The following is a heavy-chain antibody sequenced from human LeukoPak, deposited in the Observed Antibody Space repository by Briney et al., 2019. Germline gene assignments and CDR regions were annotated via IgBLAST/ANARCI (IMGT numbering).Heavy chain of an antibody. V-gene: IGHV4-31*03. CDR2: IYYSGST. J-gene: IGHJ4*02. CDR3: ARAGYYDSSGYYYLFDY. D-gene: IGHD3-22*01. CDR1: GGSISSGGYY. Sequence: PSETLSLTCTVSGGSISSGGYYWSWIRQHPGKGLEWIGYIYYSGSTYYNPSLKSRVTISVDTSKNQFSLKLSSVTAADTAVYYCARAGYYDSSGYYYLFDYWGQGTLVTVSS.